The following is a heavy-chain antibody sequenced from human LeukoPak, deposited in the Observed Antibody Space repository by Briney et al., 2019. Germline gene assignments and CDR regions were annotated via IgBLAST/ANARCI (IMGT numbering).Heavy chain of an antibody. J-gene: IGHJ3*02. CDR2: INPNSGGT. CDR1: GYTFTGYY. CDR3: ARVEVLLSAFDI. Sequence: GASVKVSCKASGYTFTGYYMHWVRQAPGQGLEWMGWINPNSGGTNYAQKFQGRVTMTRDTSISTAYMELSGLRSDDTAVYYCARVEVLLSAFDIWGQGTMVTVSS. V-gene: IGHV1-2*02. D-gene: IGHD1-1*01.